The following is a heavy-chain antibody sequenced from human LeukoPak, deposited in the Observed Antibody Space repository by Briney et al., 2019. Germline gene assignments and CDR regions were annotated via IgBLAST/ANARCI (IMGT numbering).Heavy chain of an antibody. CDR3: ARNYYYDSSGYYFHNWFDP. D-gene: IGHD3-22*01. V-gene: IGHV1-2*02. J-gene: IGHJ5*02. CDR2: INPNSGGT. Sequence: ASVKVSCKASGYTFTGYYMHWVRQAPGQGIEWMGWINPNSGGTNYAQKFQGRVTMTRDTSISTAYMELSRLRSDDTAVYYCARNYYYDSSGYYFHNWFDPWGQGTLVTVSS. CDR1: GYTFTGYY.